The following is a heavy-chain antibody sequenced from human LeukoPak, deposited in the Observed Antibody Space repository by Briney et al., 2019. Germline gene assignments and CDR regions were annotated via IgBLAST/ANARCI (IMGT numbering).Heavy chain of an antibody. Sequence: PGGSLRLSCVVSGFTFSSYWMSWVRQAPGKGLEWVASIKQDGSEKYYVDSVKGRFTVSRDNAKNSLYLQMNSLRAEDTAVYYCAREFVLAGYSAYYFDYWGQGTLVTVSS. J-gene: IGHJ4*02. CDR3: AREFVLAGYSAYYFDY. CDR1: GFTFSSYW. D-gene: IGHD3-9*01. CDR2: IKQDGSEK. V-gene: IGHV3-7*01.